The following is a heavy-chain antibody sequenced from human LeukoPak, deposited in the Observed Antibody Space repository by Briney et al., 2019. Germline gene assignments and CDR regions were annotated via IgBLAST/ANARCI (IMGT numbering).Heavy chain of an antibody. J-gene: IGHJ4*02. Sequence: GGSLRLSCAASGFTFSSYWMHWVRQAPGKGLVWVSRINHDGGSTIYADSVKGRFTISRDNAQKTLFLQMSSLGAEDTAVYYCAREMDATGTTSLFDYWGQGTLVTVSS. CDR1: GFTFSSYW. V-gene: IGHV3-74*01. D-gene: IGHD1-1*01. CDR2: INHDGGST. CDR3: AREMDATGTTSLFDY.